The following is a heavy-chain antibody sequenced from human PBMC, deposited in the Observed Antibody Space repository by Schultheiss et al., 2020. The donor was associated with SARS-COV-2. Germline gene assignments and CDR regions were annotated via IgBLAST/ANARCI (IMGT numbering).Heavy chain of an antibody. Sequence: GGSLRLSCAASGFTFSSYWVHWVRQAPGKGLVWVSRINGDGSSTSYADSVKGRFTISRDNAKNTLYLQMNSLRAEDTAVYYCARVHCSGGSCPNSLCYWGQGTLVTVSS. J-gene: IGHJ4*02. V-gene: IGHV3-74*01. CDR3: ARVHCSGGSCPNSLCY. CDR2: INGDGSST. D-gene: IGHD2-15*01. CDR1: GFTFSSYW.